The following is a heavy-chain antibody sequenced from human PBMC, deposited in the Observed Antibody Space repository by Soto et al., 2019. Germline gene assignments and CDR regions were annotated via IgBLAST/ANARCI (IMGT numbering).Heavy chain of an antibody. CDR2: IWFDGSRE. D-gene: IGHD2-15*01. V-gene: IGHV3-33*01. J-gene: IGHJ3*01. Sequence: QVQLVESGGGVVQPGTSLRLSCVGSGLTFGTYGMHWVRQAPGKGLEWLAVIWFDGSREFYADSVKDRFTVSRDNSQNTLYLQMNSLKVDDTAVYYCARDPEICSGGSCVDLDVWGQWTMVAVSP. CDR3: ARDPEICSGGSCVDLDV. CDR1: GLTFGTYG.